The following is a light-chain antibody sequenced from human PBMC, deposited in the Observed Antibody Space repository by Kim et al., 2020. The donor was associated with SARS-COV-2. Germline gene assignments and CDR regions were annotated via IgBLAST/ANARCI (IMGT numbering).Light chain of an antibody. V-gene: IGLV3-21*04. CDR3: QVWDSSSDQWV. CDR2: YDS. Sequence: APGKTAWITCRGNNIGSNSVHWYQQKPGQAPVLVIYYDSDRPSGIPERFSGSNSGNTATLTISRVEAGDEADYYCQVWDSSSDQWVFGGGTQLTVL. J-gene: IGLJ3*02. CDR1: NIGSNS.